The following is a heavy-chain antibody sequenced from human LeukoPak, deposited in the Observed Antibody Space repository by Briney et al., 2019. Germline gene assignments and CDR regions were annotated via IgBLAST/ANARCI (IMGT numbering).Heavy chain of an antibody. V-gene: IGHV4-59*01. Sequence: PSETXSXXXTVSGGSISSSYXSXIRXPPGKGXXGXGYIYYTGSTTYNPSFKSRVTISVDTSKNQFSLKLRSVTAADTAVYYCARDYGDIPPDWYYDLWGRGTLVTVSS. J-gene: IGHJ2*01. CDR3: ARDYGDIPPDWYYDL. CDR2: IYYTGST. CDR1: GGSISSSY. D-gene: IGHD4-17*01.